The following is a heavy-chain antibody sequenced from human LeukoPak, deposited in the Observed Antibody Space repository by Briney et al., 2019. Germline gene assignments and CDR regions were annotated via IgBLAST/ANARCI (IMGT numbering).Heavy chain of an antibody. J-gene: IGHJ3*02. V-gene: IGHV4-59*01. CDR3: ARDRSRDLLHAFDI. Sequence: SETLSLTCTVSGGTISRYYWSWIRQPPGKGLEWIAYIDYSGSTNYNPSLKSRLTISLDASKNQFSLKLSSVTAADTAVYYCARDRSRDLLHAFDIWGQGTMVTVSS. CDR1: GGTISRYY. D-gene: IGHD1-26*01. CDR2: IDYSGST.